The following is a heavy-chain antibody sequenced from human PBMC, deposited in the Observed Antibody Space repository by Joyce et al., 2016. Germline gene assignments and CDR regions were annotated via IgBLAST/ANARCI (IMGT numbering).Heavy chain of an antibody. CDR1: GDSFSDTSYY. V-gene: IGHV4-61*01. J-gene: IGHJ6*02. D-gene: IGHD3-10*01. CDR3: ATSLPSRVGGFQFFGLDV. Sequence: HLQASGPGLVKPSETLSLTCTISGDSFSDTSYYWSWLRQPPGQGLEWLGVIYNSETNHYNPSLGGRLSIAAGAAKKQFSLRLTSVTSADTAVYYCATSLPSRVGGFQFFGLDVWGQGTTVIVS. CDR2: IYNSETN.